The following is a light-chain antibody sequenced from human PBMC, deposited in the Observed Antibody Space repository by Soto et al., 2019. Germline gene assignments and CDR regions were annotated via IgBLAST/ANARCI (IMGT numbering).Light chain of an antibody. J-gene: IGLJ1*01. CDR2: EAS. V-gene: IGLV2-18*01. CDR1: STYFVSYNR. Sequence: VLTQPPSVSGSPGQSVTISCTGTSTYFVSYNRVSWYQQPPGTAPKLIIYEASNRPSGVPDRFSGSKSGNTASLTISGLQAADEADYYCSLYTSENTYVFGTGTKVTVL. CDR3: SLYTSENTYV.